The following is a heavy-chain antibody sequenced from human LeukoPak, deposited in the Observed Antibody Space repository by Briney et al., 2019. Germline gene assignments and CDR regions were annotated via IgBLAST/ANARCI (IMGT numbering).Heavy chain of an antibody. CDR3: ARVGTLWFGELFDY. V-gene: IGHV3-74*01. CDR1: GFTFSSYW. CDR2: INSDGSST. Sequence: GGSLRLSCAASGFTFSSYWMHWVRQAPGKGLVWVSRINSDGSSTSYADSVKGRFTISRDNAKNTLYLQMNSLRAEDTAVYYCARVGTLWFGELFDYWAREPWSPSPQ. J-gene: IGHJ4*02. D-gene: IGHD3-10*01.